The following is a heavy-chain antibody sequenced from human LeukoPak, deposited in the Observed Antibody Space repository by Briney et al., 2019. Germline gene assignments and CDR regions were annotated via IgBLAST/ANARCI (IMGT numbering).Heavy chain of an antibody. Sequence: SETLSLTCTVSGGSVSSHVWSWIRQPPGKGLEWIGYIYNSWITNYNPSLKSRVTMSVDTSKNQFSLMLRSVTAADTAVYYCARDHLPAGAPGYYMDVWGKGTTVTVSS. CDR2: IYNSWIT. J-gene: IGHJ6*03. D-gene: IGHD4/OR15-4a*01. CDR3: ARDHLPAGAPGYYMDV. V-gene: IGHV4-59*02. CDR1: GGSVSSHV.